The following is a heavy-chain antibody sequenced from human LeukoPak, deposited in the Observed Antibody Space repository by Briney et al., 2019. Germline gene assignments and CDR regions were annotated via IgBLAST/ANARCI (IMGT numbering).Heavy chain of an antibody. CDR2: IRGDGVGT. D-gene: IGHD5-24*01. CDR1: GFTFSSYV. CDR3: AKSRDGFNLLDL. Sequence: GGSLRLSCAASGFTFSSYVMSWVRQAPGKGLEWVSGIRGDGVGTYNAGSVKGRFTISRDNSKNTLYLEMNSLRVEDTALYYCAKSRDGFNLLDLCGQGTLVTVSS. V-gene: IGHV3-23*01. J-gene: IGHJ5*02.